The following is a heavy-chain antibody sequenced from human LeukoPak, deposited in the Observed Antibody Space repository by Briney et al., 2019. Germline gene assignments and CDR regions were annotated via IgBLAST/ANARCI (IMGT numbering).Heavy chain of an antibody. D-gene: IGHD2-21*02. Sequence: PGGSLRLSCAASGFTFSSCAMHWVRQAPGKGLEWVAVISYDGSNKYYADSVKGRFTISRDNSKNTLYLQLNSLRAEDTAVYYCARARSHIVVVPALVVWGQGTLVTVSS. J-gene: IGHJ4*02. CDR2: ISYDGSNK. CDR1: GFTFSSCA. V-gene: IGHV3-30*01. CDR3: ARARSHIVVVPALVV.